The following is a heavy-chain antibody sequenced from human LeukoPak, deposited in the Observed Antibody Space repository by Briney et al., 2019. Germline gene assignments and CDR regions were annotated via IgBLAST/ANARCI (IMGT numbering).Heavy chain of an antibody. D-gene: IGHD3-10*02. Sequence: GGSLRLSCAASGFTFSNYEMHWVRQAPGKGLEWVSYISSSGSDIYYADSVKGRFTISRDNAKNSLYLHMNSLRAEDTAVYYCAELGITMIGGVWGKGTTVTISS. CDR3: AELGITMIGGV. V-gene: IGHV3-48*03. CDR1: GFTFSNYE. J-gene: IGHJ6*04. CDR2: ISSSGSDI.